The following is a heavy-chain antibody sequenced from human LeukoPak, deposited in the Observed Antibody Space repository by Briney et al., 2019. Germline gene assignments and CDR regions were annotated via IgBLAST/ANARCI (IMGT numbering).Heavy chain of an antibody. CDR2: INPSGGST. V-gene: IGHV1-46*01. J-gene: IGHJ3*02. D-gene: IGHD3-10*01. Sequence: ASVTVSCKASGYTFTSYYMHWVRQAPGQGLEWMGIINPSGGSTSYAQKFQGRVTMTTDTSTSTAYMELRSLRSDDTAVYYCARDPQYYYGSGRNPNAFDIWGQGTMVTVSS. CDR3: ARDPQYYYGSGRNPNAFDI. CDR1: GYTFTSYY.